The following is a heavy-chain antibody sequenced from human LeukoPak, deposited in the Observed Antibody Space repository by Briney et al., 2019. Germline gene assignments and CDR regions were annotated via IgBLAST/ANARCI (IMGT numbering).Heavy chain of an antibody. CDR1: GGSISSSSYY. CDR2: IYYSGST. D-gene: IGHD6-13*01. CDR3: ARGSSSWRGLFDY. V-gene: IGHV4-39*07. Sequence: SETLSLTCTVSGGSISSSSYYWGWIRQPPGKGLEWIGSIYYSGSTYYNPSLKSRVTISVDTSKNQFSLKLSSVTAADTAVYYCARGSSSWRGLFDYWGQGTLVTVSS. J-gene: IGHJ4*02.